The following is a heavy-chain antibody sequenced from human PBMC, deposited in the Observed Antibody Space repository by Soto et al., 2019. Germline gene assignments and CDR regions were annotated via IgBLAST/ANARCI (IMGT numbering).Heavy chain of an antibody. CDR2: ISSSSSYI. Sequence: GGSLILSCAASGFTFSSYSMNWVRQAPGKGLEWVSSISSSSSYIYYADSVKGRFTISRDNAKNSLYLQMNSLRAEDTAVYYCARYYYDSSGYYKTSYSDYWGQGTLVTVSS. D-gene: IGHD3-22*01. V-gene: IGHV3-21*01. CDR1: GFTFSSYS. J-gene: IGHJ4*02. CDR3: ARYYYDSSGYYKTSYSDY.